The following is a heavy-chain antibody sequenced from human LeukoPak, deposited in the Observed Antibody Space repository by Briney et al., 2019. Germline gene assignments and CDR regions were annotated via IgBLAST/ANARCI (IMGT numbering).Heavy chain of an antibody. CDR1: GYIFTSYW. V-gene: IGHV5-51*03. Sequence: GESLTLSCTGSGYIFTSYWIGWVRQMPGKGLEWVGIIYPGDSDTRYSPSFQGQVIISADKSTSTAYLQWSSLKASDTAMYYCARLGVVGATRAYFDYWGQGTLVTVSS. CDR3: ARLGVVGATRAYFDY. D-gene: IGHD1-26*01. CDR2: IYPGDSDT. J-gene: IGHJ4*02.